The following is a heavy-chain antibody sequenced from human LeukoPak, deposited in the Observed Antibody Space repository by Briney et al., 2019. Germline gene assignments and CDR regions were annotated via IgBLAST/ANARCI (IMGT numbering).Heavy chain of an antibody. D-gene: IGHD4/OR15-4a*01. J-gene: IGHJ4*02. V-gene: IGHV4-38-2*02. Sequence: SETLSLTCTVSGYSISSGYYWGWIRQPPGKGLEWIGSIYHSGSNHNNPSLKSRVTISLDTSKNQFCLRLKSVTAADTAVYYCARGTNYHYFDYWGQGALVTVSS. CDR1: GYSISSGYY. CDR2: IYHSGSN. CDR3: ARGTNYHYFDY.